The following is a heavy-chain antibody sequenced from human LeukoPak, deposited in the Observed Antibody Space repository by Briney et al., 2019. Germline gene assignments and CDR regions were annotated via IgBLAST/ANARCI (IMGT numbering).Heavy chain of an antibody. CDR1: GYTFTSYD. V-gene: IGHV1-8*01. CDR2: MNPNSGNT. CDR3: ARSPPCYYYMDV. J-gene: IGHJ6*03. Sequence: GASVKVSCKASGYTFTSYDINWVRQATGQGLEWMGWMNPNSGNTGYAQKFQGRVTMTRNTSISTAYMELSSLRSEDTAVYYCARSPPCYYYMDVWGKGTTVTVSS.